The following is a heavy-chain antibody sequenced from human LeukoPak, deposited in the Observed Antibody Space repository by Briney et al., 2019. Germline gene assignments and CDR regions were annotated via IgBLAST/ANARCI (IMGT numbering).Heavy chain of an antibody. Sequence: GSLRLSCAASGFTFSSCAMHWVRQAPGKGLEWVSVMSNDGSEQYYGDTVKGRFTISRDNSKNTLYLQMNSLRAEDTAVYYCARDTGRDGYKALYYFDYWGQGTLVTVSS. D-gene: IGHD5-24*01. J-gene: IGHJ4*02. CDR3: ARDTGRDGYKALYYFDY. V-gene: IGHV3-30-3*01. CDR2: MSNDGSEQ. CDR1: GFTFSSCA.